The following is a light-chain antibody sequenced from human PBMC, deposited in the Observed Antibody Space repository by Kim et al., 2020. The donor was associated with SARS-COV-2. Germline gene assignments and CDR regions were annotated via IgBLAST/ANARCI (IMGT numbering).Light chain of an antibody. V-gene: IGKV3-15*01. CDR1: QSVSSN. CDR2: GAS. J-gene: IGKJ2*03. CDR3: QEYNNWPTYS. Sequence: EIVMTQSPATLSVSPGERATLSCRVSQSVSSNLAWYQQKPGQAPRLLIYGASTRATGIPARFSGSGSGTEFTPTISSLQSEDFAVYYCQEYNNWPTYSFGQGTKLEI.